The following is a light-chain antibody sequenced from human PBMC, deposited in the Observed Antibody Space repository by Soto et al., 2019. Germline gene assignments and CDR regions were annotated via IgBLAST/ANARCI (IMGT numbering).Light chain of an antibody. CDR2: CAS. CDR1: QSVSCS. CDR3: QQYNIWWT. V-gene: IGKV3-15*01. J-gene: IGKJ1*01. Sequence: EIVMTQSPATLSVSPGERATLSCSASQSVSCSLAWYQQKPGQAPRLLIYCASTRATGIPARFSGSGSGTEFTLTISSLQSEDFAVYYCQQYNIWWTFVQGTKVEVK.